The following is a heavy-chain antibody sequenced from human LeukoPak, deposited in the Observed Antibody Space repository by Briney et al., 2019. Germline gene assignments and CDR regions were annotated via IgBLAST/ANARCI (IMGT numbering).Heavy chain of an antibody. J-gene: IGHJ4*02. V-gene: IGHV3-23*01. D-gene: IGHD5-18*01. CDR1: GFTFSSYA. CDR2: ISGSGGST. CDR3: ARSTLYQYSYGYDVYDY. Sequence: GGSLRLSCAASGFTFSSYAISWVRQAPGKGLEWVSAISGSGGSTYYADSVKGRFTVSRDNSKNTLYLQMNSLRAEDTAVYYCARSTLYQYSYGYDVYDYWGQGTLVTVSS.